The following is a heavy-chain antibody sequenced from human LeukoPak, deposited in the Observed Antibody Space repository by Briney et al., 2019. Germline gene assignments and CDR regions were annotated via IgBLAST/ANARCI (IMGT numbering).Heavy chain of an antibody. V-gene: IGHV3-48*01. J-gene: IGHJ4*02. CDR1: GFTFSSYG. CDR3: ARRGDSPMIGDH. CDR2: LSNTGNI. D-gene: IGHD3-10*02. Sequence: GGSLRLSCAASGFTFSSYGMNWVRQAPRKGLEWLSYLSNTGNIHYAQSVKGRFTISRDNAKSSLYLQMDGLRAEDTAVYYCARRGDSPMIGDHWGQGILVTVAS.